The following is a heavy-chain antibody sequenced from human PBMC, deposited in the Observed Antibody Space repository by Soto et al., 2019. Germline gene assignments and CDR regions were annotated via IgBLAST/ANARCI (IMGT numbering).Heavy chain of an antibody. CDR2: IYYSGST. D-gene: IGHD3-22*01. CDR3: ARGGYYDSSGYYSHFDY. V-gene: IGHV4-30-4*01. CDR1: GGSISSGDYY. Sequence: LSLTCTVSGGSISSGDYYWSWIRQPPGKGLEWIGYIYYSGSTYYNPSLKSRVTISVDTSKNQFSLKLSSVTAADTAVYYCARGGYYDSSGYYSHFDYWGQGTLVTVSS. J-gene: IGHJ4*02.